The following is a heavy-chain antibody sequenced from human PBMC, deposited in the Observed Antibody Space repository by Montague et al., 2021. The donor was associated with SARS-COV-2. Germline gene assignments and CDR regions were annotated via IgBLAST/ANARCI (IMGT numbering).Heavy chain of an antibody. V-gene: IGHV6-1*01. CDR1: GDSVSSNSVA. CDR2: TYYRSKWYS. Sequence: CAISGDSVSSNSVAWSWIRPSPSRGREWLGRTYYRSKWYSDYAPXVRGRLTVNPDASKNEFSLELNYVTPEDTAVYYCVRYSGWFYFDFWGQGTLVTVSS. D-gene: IGHD6-19*01. CDR3: VRYSGWFYFDF. J-gene: IGHJ4*02.